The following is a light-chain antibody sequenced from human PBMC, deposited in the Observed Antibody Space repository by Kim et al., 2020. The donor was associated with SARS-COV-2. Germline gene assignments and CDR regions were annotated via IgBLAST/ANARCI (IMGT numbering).Light chain of an antibody. V-gene: IGKV3-20*01. CDR1: QSVGSSY. Sequence: EIVLTQSPGTLSLSPGERATLSCRASQSVGSSYLAWYQQKPGQAPRLLIYGASSRATGIPDRFSGSGSGTDFTLTIRRLEPEDFAVYYCQQYGSSPYTFGQGTKLEI. CDR2: GAS. J-gene: IGKJ2*01. CDR3: QQYGSSPYT.